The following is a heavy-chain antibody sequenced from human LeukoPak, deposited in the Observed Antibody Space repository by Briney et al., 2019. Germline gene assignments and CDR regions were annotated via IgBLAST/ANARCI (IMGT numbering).Heavy chain of an antibody. CDR2: VHSSGTT. CDR1: GGSISSSSYY. V-gene: IGHV4-61*02. CDR3: ARGGVFKAAATFDY. Sequence: SETLSLTRTVSGGSISSSSYYWSWIRQPAGEGLERIVRVHSSGTTNYNPSLKSRVTMSVDTSKNQFSLKVTSATAADTAVYYCARGGVFKAAATFDYWGQGVLVTVTS. J-gene: IGHJ4*02. D-gene: IGHD2-15*01.